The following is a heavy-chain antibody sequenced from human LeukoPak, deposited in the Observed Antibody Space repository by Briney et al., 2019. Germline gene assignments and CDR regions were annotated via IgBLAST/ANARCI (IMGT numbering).Heavy chain of an antibody. CDR1: GFTFSSYA. CDR2: ISYDGSNN. Sequence: GGSLRLSCAASGFTFSSYAMHWVRQAPGKGLEWVAAISYDGSNNYYADSLKGRFTISRDNSKNTLYLQMNSLRAEDTAVYYCARDRIMDVWGQGTTVTVSS. CDR3: ARDRIMDV. V-gene: IGHV3-30-3*01. D-gene: IGHD2/OR15-2a*01. J-gene: IGHJ6*02.